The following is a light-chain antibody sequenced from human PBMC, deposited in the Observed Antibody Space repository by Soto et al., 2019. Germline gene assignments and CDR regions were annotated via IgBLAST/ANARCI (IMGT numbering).Light chain of an antibody. J-gene: IGLJ3*02. V-gene: IGLV2-23*01. CDR2: EDI. CDR1: SSDVEANKL. Sequence: QSALTQPASVSGSPGQSITISCTGSSSDVEANKLVSWYQQHPGTAPRLLIYEDIRRPSGISSRFSGSKSGNTASLTISGLRAEDEAAYYCCSYVDHRKFVFGGGTKRTVL. CDR3: CSYVDHRKFV.